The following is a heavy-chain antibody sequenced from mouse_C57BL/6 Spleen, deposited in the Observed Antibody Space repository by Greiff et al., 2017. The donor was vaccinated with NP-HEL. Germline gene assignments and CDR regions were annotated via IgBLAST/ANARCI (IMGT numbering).Heavy chain of an antibody. CDR3: ARSITTVVATDY. D-gene: IGHD1-1*01. V-gene: IGHV1-80*01. CDR2: INPSNGGT. J-gene: IGHJ2*01. CDR1: GYAFSSYW. Sequence: VKLMESGAELVKPGASVKISCKASGYAFSSYWMNWVKQRPGKGLEWIGNINPSNGGTNYNEKFKSKATLTVDKSSSTAYMQLSSLTSEDSAVYYCARSITTVVATDYWGQGTTLTVSS.